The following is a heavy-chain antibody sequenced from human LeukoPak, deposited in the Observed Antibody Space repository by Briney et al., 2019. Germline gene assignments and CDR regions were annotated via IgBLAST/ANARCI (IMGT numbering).Heavy chain of an antibody. J-gene: IGHJ4*02. Sequence: SETLSLTCTVSGGSISSYYWGWIRQPPGKGLEWIGEINHSGSTNYNPSLKSRVTISVDTSKNQFSLKLSSVTAADTAVYYCARGTMTTVTYYFDYWGQGTLVTVSS. CDR3: ARGTMTTVTYYFDY. CDR2: INHSGST. CDR1: GGSISSYY. V-gene: IGHV4-34*01. D-gene: IGHD4-17*01.